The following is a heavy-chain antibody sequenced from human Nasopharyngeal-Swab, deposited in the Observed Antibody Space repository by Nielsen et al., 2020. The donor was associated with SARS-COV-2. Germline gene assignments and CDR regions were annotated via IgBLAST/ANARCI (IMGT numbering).Heavy chain of an antibody. CDR3: ARSSAWRYYSDY. CDR2: ISGSSSTI. CDR1: GFTFSSFS. Sequence: GESLKISCAASGFTFSSFSMNWVRQAPGKGLEWVSYISGSSSTIYYADSVKGRFTISRDSSKNTLYLQMNSLRAEDTAVYYCARSSAWRYYSDYWGQGTLVTVSS. J-gene: IGHJ4*02. D-gene: IGHD6-19*01. V-gene: IGHV3-48*01.